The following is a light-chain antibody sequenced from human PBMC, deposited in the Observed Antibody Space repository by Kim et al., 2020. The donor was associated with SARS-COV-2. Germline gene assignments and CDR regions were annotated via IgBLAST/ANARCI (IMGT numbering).Light chain of an antibody. J-gene: IGLJ2*01. V-gene: IGLV2-8*01. Sequence: GQSVTLACTETSSDVGGYNYVSWYQQHPGKAPKLMIYEVSKRPSGVPDRFSGSKSGNTASLTVSGLQAEDEADYYCSSYAGSNNLVFGGGTQLTVL. CDR3: SSYAGSNNLV. CDR1: SSDVGGYNY. CDR2: EVS.